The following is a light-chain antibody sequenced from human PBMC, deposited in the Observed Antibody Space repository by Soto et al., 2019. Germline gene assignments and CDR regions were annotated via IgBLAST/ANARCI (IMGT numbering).Light chain of an antibody. V-gene: IGKV2-28*01. Sequence: DIVMTQSPLSLPVTPGEPASISCRSSQSILHSNAYNYLDWYLQKPGQSPQLLIYLGSNRASGVPDRFSGSGSGTDFTLKISRVEAEDVGVYYCMQALQTPLTFGGGTKVEIK. CDR2: LGS. CDR1: QSILHSNAYNY. J-gene: IGKJ4*01. CDR3: MQALQTPLT.